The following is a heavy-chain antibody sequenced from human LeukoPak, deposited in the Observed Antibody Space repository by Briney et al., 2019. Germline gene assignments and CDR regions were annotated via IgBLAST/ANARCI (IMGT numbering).Heavy chain of an antibody. V-gene: IGHV3-21*01. Sequence: GGSLRLSCAASGFTFSSYSMNWVRQAPGKGLEWVSSISGSSSYIYYADSVKGRFTISRDNAKNSLYLQMNSLRAEDTAVYYCARVGSGGATTDYWGQGTLVTVSS. CDR1: GFTFSSYS. CDR3: ARVGSGGATTDY. CDR2: ISGSSSYI. J-gene: IGHJ4*02. D-gene: IGHD2-15*01.